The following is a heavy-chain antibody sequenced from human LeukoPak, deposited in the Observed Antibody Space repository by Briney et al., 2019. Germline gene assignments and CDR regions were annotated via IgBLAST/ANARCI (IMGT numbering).Heavy chain of an antibody. J-gene: IGHJ3*02. Sequence: SETLSLTCTVSGGSISSYYWSWIRQPAGKGLEWIGRIYTSGSTNYNPSLKSRVTISVDKSKNQFSLKLSSVTAADTAVYYCARANDILTPTDAFDIWGRGTMVTVSA. CDR3: ARANDILTPTDAFDI. D-gene: IGHD3-9*01. V-gene: IGHV4-4*07. CDR2: IYTSGST. CDR1: GGSISSYY.